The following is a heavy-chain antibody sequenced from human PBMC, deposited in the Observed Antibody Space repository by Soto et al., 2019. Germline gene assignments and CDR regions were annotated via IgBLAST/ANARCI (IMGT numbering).Heavy chain of an antibody. Sequence: ESLKISFKGYGYSFTSYWIGWVRQIPGKGLEWMGIIYPGDSDTRYSPSFQGQVTISADKSISTAYLQWSSLKASDTAMYYCARQSDGYLPFGYGMDVWGQGTTVTVSS. CDR2: IYPGDSDT. J-gene: IGHJ6*02. CDR1: GYSFTSYW. D-gene: IGHD2-15*01. V-gene: IGHV5-51*01. CDR3: ARQSDGYLPFGYGMDV.